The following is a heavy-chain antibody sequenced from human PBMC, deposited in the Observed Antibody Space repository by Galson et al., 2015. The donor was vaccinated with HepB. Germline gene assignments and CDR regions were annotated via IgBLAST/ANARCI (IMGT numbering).Heavy chain of an antibody. J-gene: IGHJ4*02. V-gene: IGHV3-23*01. D-gene: IGHD3-22*01. CDR2: ITGSGATT. Sequence: SLRLSCAASGFTFSNYAMAWVRQAPGKGLEWVSAITGSGATTYYADSVKGRFTIPRDNSKNTLFVQMSSLRAEDTAVYYCAKGRYDSSGFDYYFDYWGQGTLVTVSS. CDR1: GFTFSNYA. CDR3: AKGRYDSSGFDYYFDY.